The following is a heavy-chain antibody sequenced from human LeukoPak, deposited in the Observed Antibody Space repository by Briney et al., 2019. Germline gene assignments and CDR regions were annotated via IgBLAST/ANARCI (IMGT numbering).Heavy chain of an antibody. J-gene: IGHJ4*02. CDR3: ARGNFDSSSWYRTYDY. D-gene: IGHD6-13*01. V-gene: IGHV3-7*01. CDR1: GFTFSSYW. CDR2: IKQDGSEK. Sequence: QPGGSLRLSCAASGFTFSSYWMSWVRQAPGKGLEWVAYIKQDGSEKYYVDSVKGRFTISRDNAKNSLYLQMNSLRAEDTAVYYCARGNFDSSSWYRTYDYWGQGTLVTVSS.